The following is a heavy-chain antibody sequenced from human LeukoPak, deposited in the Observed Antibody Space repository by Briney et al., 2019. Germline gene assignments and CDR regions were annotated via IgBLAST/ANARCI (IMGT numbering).Heavy chain of an antibody. CDR3: ARANLLYCSSSTCLFDY. D-gene: IGHD2-2*01. CDR2: INPNDGDT. V-gene: IGHV1-2*02. J-gene: IGHJ4*02. Sequence: GASVKVSCKASGYTFTDYYMHWVRQAPGQGFEWMGWINPNDGDTNYAQKFQGRVTMTRDTSISTAHMEVSRLRSDDTAEYYCARANLLYCSSSTCLFDYWGQGTLVTVSS. CDR1: GYTFTDYY.